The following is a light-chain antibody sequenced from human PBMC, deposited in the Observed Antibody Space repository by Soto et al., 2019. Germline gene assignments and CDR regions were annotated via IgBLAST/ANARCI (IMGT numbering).Light chain of an antibody. CDR1: SSDVGGYNY. J-gene: IGLJ2*01. CDR3: SSHSGSNLVV. CDR2: EVN. Sequence: QSALTQPPSASGSTGQSVTISCTGASSDVGGYNYVSWYQQHPGKAPKLMIYEVNKRPSGVPDRFSGSKSGNTASLTVSGLQAEDEPDYYCSSHSGSNLVVFGGGTKLTVL. V-gene: IGLV2-8*01.